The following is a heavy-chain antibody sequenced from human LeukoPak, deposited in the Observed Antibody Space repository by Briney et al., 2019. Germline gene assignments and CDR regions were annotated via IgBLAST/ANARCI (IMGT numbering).Heavy chain of an antibody. CDR2: ISSSGSTI. J-gene: IGHJ6*03. Sequence: GGSLRLSCAASGFTFSDYYMSWIRQAPGKGLEWVSYISSSGSTIYYADSVKGRFTISRDNAKNSLYLQMNSLRAEDAAVYYCARGLDSGYYYCYYYMDVWGKGTTVTVSS. CDR1: GFTFSDYY. D-gene: IGHD3-22*01. CDR3: ARGLDSGYYYCYYYMDV. V-gene: IGHV3-11*04.